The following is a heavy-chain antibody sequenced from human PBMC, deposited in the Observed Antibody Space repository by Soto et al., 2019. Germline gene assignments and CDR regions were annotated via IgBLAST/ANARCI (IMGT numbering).Heavy chain of an antibody. CDR2: TNAANGDT. Sequence: QVQLVQSGTEVKKPGASVKVSCKASGYTFTSYGIYWVRQAHGQRLEWMGWTNAANGDTKYSPKFQGRVTITRDTSASTAYMERSSLRSEDTAVYYCVRRHVSATGIDWFDPWGQGTLVTVSS. CDR1: GYTFTSYG. D-gene: IGHD6-13*01. V-gene: IGHV1-3*01. CDR3: VRRHVSATGIDWFDP. J-gene: IGHJ5*02.